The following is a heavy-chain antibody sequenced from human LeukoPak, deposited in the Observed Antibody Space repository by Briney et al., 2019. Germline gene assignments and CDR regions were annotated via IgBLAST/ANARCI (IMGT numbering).Heavy chain of an antibody. J-gene: IGHJ4*02. CDR1: GFTFSNYA. CDR3: ARDYADYVGYFFFDY. CDR2: ISGGGGST. D-gene: IGHD4-17*01. Sequence: GGSLRLSCAASGFTFSNYAMSWVRQAPGKGLEWVSAISGGGGSTYYAESVKGRFTVSRDNSKNTLYLQMNSLRAEDTAVYYCARDYADYVGYFFFDYWGQGTLVTVSS. V-gene: IGHV3-23*01.